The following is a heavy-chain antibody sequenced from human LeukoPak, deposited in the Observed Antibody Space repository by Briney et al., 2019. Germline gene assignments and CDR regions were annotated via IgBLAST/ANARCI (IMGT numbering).Heavy chain of an antibody. D-gene: IGHD2-15*01. CDR3: ARGSDSPDY. V-gene: IGHV4-59*01. CDR2: IYYNGCT. CDR1: GVSINLSY. Sequence: SETLSLTCTVSGVSINLSYWSWIRQPPAKGLEWIGYIYYNGCTNYSPSLTSRVTISVDTSKNQFSLNLTSVTAVDTAVYYCARGSDSPDYWGQGTLVTVSS. J-gene: IGHJ4*02.